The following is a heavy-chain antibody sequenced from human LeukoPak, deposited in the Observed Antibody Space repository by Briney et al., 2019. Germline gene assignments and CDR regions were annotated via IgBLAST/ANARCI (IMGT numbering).Heavy chain of an antibody. CDR2: IYYSGSA. V-gene: IGHV4-59*01. CDR1: GGSISSYY. J-gene: IGHJ3*02. CDR3: ARGHSSSWLGAFDI. D-gene: IGHD6-13*01. Sequence: SETLSLTCTVSGGSISSYYWSWIRQPPGKGLEWIGYIYYSGSANYNPSLKSRVTISVDTSKNQFSLKLSSVTAADTAVYYCARGHSSSWLGAFDIWGQGTMVTVSS.